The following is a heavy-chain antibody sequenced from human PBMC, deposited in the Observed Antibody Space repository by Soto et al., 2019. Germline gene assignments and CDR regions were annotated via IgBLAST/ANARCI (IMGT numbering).Heavy chain of an antibody. Sequence: GGSLRLSCVASAFRFTNAWMSWVRQAPGKGLEWVGRIKSITDGGTTDYAAPVKGRFTISRDDSNNTLYLQMNSLKTEDTAVYYCSTGRSTYGLDSWGQGTLVTVSS. CDR1: AFRFTNAW. CDR2: IKSITDGGTT. V-gene: IGHV3-15*01. D-gene: IGHD5-18*01. J-gene: IGHJ4*02. CDR3: STGRSTYGLDS.